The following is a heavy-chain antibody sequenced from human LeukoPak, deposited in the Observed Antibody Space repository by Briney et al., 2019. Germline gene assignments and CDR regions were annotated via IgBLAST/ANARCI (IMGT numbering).Heavy chain of an antibody. CDR2: IVVGSGNT. V-gene: IGHV1-58*02. J-gene: IGHJ4*02. CDR1: GFTFTSSA. D-gene: IGHD5-12*01. Sequence: SVKVSCKASGFTFTSSAMQWVRQARGQRLAWIGWIVVGSGNTNYAQKFQERLTITRDMSTSTAYMELRSLRSEAPAVYYCAASWPESGYGFDYWGQGTLVTVSS. CDR3: AASWPESGYGFDY.